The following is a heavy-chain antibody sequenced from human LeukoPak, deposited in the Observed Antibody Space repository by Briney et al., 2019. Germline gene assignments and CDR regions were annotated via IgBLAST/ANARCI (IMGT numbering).Heavy chain of an antibody. Sequence: GGSLRLSCAASGVTFSNAWRSWVRQAPGKGLEWVGRIKSKSDGGAAEYAASRKDKLTIERKNKKNTLYLQMKSLKSEDTAMYYCTTEESLLGAYFDDWGQGTLVTVSS. J-gene: IGHJ4*02. V-gene: IGHV3-15*01. CDR1: GVTFSNAW. CDR3: TTEESLLGAYFDD. D-gene: IGHD3-16*01. CDR2: IKSKSDGGAA.